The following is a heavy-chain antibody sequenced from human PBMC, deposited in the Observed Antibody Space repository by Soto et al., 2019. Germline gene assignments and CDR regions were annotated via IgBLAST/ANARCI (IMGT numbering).Heavy chain of an antibody. J-gene: IGHJ6*02. V-gene: IGHV4-39*01. CDR2: IYYSGST. CDR3: ACIFSGGYGYGFYYYGMDV. D-gene: IGHD5-18*01. Sequence: SATLSLTFPVPGVSIRSTIYYCGWSAQPPGMGLEWIGSIYYSGSTYYNPSLKSRVTISVDTSKNQFSLKLSSVTAADTAVYYCACIFSGGYGYGFYYYGMDVWGQGTTVS. CDR1: GVSIRSTIYY.